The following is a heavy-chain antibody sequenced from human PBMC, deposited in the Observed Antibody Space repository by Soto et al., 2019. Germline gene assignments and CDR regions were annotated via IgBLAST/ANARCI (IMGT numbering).Heavy chain of an antibody. CDR2: IIPVFGTG. Sequence: SVKVSCKASGGTFSSYAISWVRQAPGQGLELMGGIIPVFGTGIYAQKFQGRVTITADKSTNTAYMELSSLRSEDTAVYFCARVGGTGGYTYGLDYWGQGTLVTVS. CDR3: ARVGGTGGYTYGLDY. V-gene: IGHV1-69*06. D-gene: IGHD5-18*01. J-gene: IGHJ4*02. CDR1: GGTFSSYA.